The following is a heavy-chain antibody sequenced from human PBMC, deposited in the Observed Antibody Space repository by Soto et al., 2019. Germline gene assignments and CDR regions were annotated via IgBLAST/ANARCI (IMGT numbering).Heavy chain of an antibody. CDR3: ARYDYSNYDPNAFDI. V-gene: IGHV4-39*01. CDR1: GGSISSSSYY. Sequence: KTSETLSLTCTVSGGSISSSSYYWGWIRQPPGKGLEWIGSIYYSGSTYYNPSLKSRVTISVDTSKNQFSLKLSSVTAADTAVYYCARYDYSNYDPNAFDIWGQGTMVTVSS. J-gene: IGHJ3*02. CDR2: IYYSGST. D-gene: IGHD4-4*01.